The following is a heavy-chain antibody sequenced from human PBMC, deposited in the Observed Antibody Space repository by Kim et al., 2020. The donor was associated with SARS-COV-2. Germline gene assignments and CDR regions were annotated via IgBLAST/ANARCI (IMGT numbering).Heavy chain of an antibody. CDR3: ARRARIAAAGTKTKRNWFDP. CDR1: GGSFSGYY. Sequence: ETLSLTCAVYGGSFSGYYWSWIRQPPGKGLEWIGEINHSGSTNYNPSLKSRVTISVDTSKNQFSLKLSSVTAADTAVYYCARRARIAAAGTKTKRNWFDPWGQGTLVTVSS. CDR2: INHSGST. D-gene: IGHD6-13*01. J-gene: IGHJ5*02. V-gene: IGHV4-34*01.